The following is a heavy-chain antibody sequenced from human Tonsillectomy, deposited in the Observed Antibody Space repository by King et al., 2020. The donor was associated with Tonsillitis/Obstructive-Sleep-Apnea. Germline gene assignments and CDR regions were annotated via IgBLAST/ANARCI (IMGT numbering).Heavy chain of an antibody. Sequence: QLVQSGGGAVQPGGPLRLSCAASGFTFDDYVMHWVRQAPGKGLEWVSLISGDGGSTYYADSVKGRFTISRDNSKNSLYLQMNSLRTEDTALYYCAKDMGLRWENGYALDIGGQGTRVTVAS. J-gene: IGHJ3*02. CDR3: AKDMGLRWENGYALDI. V-gene: IGHV3-43*02. CDR2: ISGDGGST. D-gene: IGHD4-23*01. CDR1: GFTFDDYV.